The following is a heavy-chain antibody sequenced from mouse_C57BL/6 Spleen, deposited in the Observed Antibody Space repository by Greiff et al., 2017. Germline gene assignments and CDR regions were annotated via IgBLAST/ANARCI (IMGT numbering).Heavy chain of an antibody. V-gene: IGHV1-61*01. J-gene: IGHJ1*03. Sequence: QVQLQQPGAELVRPGSSVKLSCKASGYTFTSYWMDWVKQRPGQGLEWIGNIYPSDSETHYNQKFKDKATLTVDKSSSTAYMQLSSLTSEDSAVYCCGRGEGSTWYFDVWGTGTTVTVSS. CDR1: GYTFTSYW. CDR2: IYPSDSET. CDR3: GRGEGSTWYFDV.